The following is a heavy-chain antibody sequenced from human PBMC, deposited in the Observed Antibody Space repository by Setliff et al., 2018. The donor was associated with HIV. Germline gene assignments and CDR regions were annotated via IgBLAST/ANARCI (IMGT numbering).Heavy chain of an antibody. J-gene: IGHJ4*02. CDR2: INPNSGGT. D-gene: IGHD7-27*01. CDR3: ARVPDWGTINFDY. CDR1: GYSFTDYY. Sequence: ASVKVSCKASGYSFTDYYIHWVRQAPGQGLEWMGWINPNSGGTNYAQKFQGRVTMTGDTSISTAYMELSRLRSDDTAVYYCARVPDWGTINFDYWGQGTLVTVSS. V-gene: IGHV1-2*02.